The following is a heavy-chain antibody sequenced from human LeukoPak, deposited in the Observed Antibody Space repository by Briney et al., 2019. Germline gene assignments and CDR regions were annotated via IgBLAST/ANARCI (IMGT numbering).Heavy chain of an antibody. CDR2: INPNSGGT. V-gene: IGHV1-2*02. Sequence: ASVKVSCKASGYTFTGYYMHWVRQAPGQGLERMGWINPNSGGTNYAQKFQGRVTMTRDTSISTAYMELSRLRSDDTAVYYCARPYSTLASFDIWGQGTMVTVSS. CDR1: GYTFTGYY. CDR3: ARPYSTLASFDI. D-gene: IGHD6-13*01. J-gene: IGHJ3*02.